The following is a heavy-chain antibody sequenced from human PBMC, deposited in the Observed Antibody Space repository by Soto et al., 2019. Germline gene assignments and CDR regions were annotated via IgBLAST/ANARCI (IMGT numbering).Heavy chain of an antibody. D-gene: IGHD3-22*01. Sequence: TLSLTCTVSGGSISSYYWIWIRQPPGKGLEWIGYIYYSGSTNYNPSLKSRVTISVDTSKNQFSLKLSSVTAADTAVYYCARVLPPDYYDSSGPGAPFDYWGQGTLVTVSS. CDR1: GGSISSYY. J-gene: IGHJ4*02. CDR3: ARVLPPDYYDSSGPGAPFDY. V-gene: IGHV4-59*01. CDR2: IYYSGST.